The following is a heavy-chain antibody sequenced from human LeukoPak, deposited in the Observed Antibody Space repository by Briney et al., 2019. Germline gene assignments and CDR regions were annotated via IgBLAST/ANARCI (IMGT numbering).Heavy chain of an antibody. Sequence: ASVKVSCKVSGYTLTELSMHWVRQAPGKGLEWMGGFDPEDGETIYAQKFQGRVTMTEDTSTDTAYMELSSLRSEDTAVYYCAATQRYFDWLSHFDYRGQGTLVTVSS. J-gene: IGHJ4*02. CDR3: AATQRYFDWLSHFDY. V-gene: IGHV1-24*01. CDR1: GYTLTELS. CDR2: FDPEDGET. D-gene: IGHD3-9*01.